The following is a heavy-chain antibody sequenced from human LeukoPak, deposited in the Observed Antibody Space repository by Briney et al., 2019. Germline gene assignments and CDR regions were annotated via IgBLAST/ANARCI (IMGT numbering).Heavy chain of an antibody. CDR3: AKKGQADDNGKPD. V-gene: IGHV3-23*01. CDR2: IRRGVGST. Sequence: PGGSPRPSRAAPGFTLSSHDLSWVRQAPGKGLGCGSAIRRGVGSTYYADSVKGRFTISRDNSKNTLYLQMNNLRADDTAVYYCAKKGQADDNGKPDWGQGTLVTVSS. D-gene: IGHD1-1*01. J-gene: IGHJ4*02. CDR1: GFTLSSHD.